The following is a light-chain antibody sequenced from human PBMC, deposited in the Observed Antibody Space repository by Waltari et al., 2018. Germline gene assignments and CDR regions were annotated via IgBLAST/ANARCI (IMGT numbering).Light chain of an antibody. V-gene: IGKV1-39*01. CDR2: AAS. Sequence: DIRMTQSPSSLSASVGDSVTITCRASQAINTYLNWYQQQPGKAPKLFIYAASRLHRGVPSRFSGSGSGTDFTLTISRLQPEDFATYYCQQSYFTPRGNFGPGTRVDL. CDR3: QQSYFTPRGN. CDR1: QAINTY. J-gene: IGKJ3*01.